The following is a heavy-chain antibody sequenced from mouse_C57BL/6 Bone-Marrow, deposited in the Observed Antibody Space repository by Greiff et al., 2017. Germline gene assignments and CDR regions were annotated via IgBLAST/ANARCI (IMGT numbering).Heavy chain of an antibody. CDR2: IYPGNGDT. D-gene: IGHD1-1*01. CDR3: AREYDYDSSYAVDY. J-gene: IGHJ4*01. Sequence: QQSGAELVRPGASVKMSCKASGYTFTSYNMHWVKQTPRQGLEWIGAIYPGNGDTSYNQKFKGKATLTVDKSSSTAYMQLNSLTSEDSAVYFCAREYDYDSSYAVDYWGQGTSVTVSS. CDR1: GYTFTSYN. V-gene: IGHV1-12*01.